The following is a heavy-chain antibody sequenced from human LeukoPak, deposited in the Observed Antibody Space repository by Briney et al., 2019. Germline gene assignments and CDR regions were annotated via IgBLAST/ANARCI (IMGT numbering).Heavy chain of an antibody. CDR3: ARGAYSGYDIHYYYGMDV. Sequence: ASVKVSCKVSGYTLTELSMHWVRQAPGKGLEWMGWMNPNSGNTGYAQKFQGRVTMTRNTSISTAYMELSSLRSEDTAVYYCARGAYSGYDIHYYYGMDVWGQGTTVTVSS. D-gene: IGHD5-12*01. CDR1: GYTLTELS. J-gene: IGHJ6*02. V-gene: IGHV1-8*01. CDR2: MNPNSGNT.